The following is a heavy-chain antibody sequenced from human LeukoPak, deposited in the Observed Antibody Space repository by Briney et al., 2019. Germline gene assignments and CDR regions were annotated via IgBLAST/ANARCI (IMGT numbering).Heavy chain of an antibody. Sequence: PSETLSLTRTVSAGSISSYYWSWIRQPAGKGLEWIGYIYYSGTTNYNPSLKSRVTISVDTSKNQLSLKLSSVTAADTAVYYCARGDYGDYVGIDYWRQGTLVTVSS. D-gene: IGHD4-17*01. J-gene: IGHJ4*02. CDR3: ARGDYGDYVGIDY. CDR1: AGSISSYY. V-gene: IGHV4-59*01. CDR2: IYYSGTT.